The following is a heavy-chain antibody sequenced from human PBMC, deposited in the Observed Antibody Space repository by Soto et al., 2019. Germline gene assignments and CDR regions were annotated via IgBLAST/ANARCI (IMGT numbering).Heavy chain of an antibody. CDR2: IIPIFGTA. CDR1: GGTFSSYA. D-gene: IGHD3-10*01. J-gene: IGHJ3*02. CDR3: ARARFDQGENGPMVRGVIPDAFDI. V-gene: IGHV1-69*01. Sequence: QVQLVQSGAEVKKPGSSVKVSCKASGGTFSSYAISWVRQAPGQGLEWMGGIIPIFGTANYAQKFQGRVTITADESTSTAYMELSSLRSEDTAVYYCARARFDQGENGPMVRGVIPDAFDIWGQGTMVTVSS.